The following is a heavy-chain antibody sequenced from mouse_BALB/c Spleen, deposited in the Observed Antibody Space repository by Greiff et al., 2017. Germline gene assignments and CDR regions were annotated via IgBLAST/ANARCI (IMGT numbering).Heavy chain of an antibody. CDR3: ARVIDGYYFYAMDY. V-gene: IGHV3-2*02. Sequence: EVQGVESGPGLVKPSQSLSLTCTVTGYSITSDYAWNWIRQFPGNKLEWMGYISYSGSTSYNPSLKSRISITRDTSKNQFFLQLNSVTTEDTATYYCARVIDGYYFYAMDYWGQGTSVTVSS. D-gene: IGHD2-3*01. CDR1: GYSITSDYA. J-gene: IGHJ4*01. CDR2: ISYSGST.